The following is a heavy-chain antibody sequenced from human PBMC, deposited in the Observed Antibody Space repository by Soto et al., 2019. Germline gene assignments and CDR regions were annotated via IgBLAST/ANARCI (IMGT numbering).Heavy chain of an antibody. CDR1: GGTFSIFD. V-gene: IGHV3-23*01. CDR2: ISGSGGST. Sequence: SRGSLRRTCAASGGTFSIFDMSWVRQSPGKGLEWVSTISGSGGSTYYADAVKGRFSISRDNSMGTLYLQMKSLRVEDTAIYYCAKEVSLGSTVDLGYWGQGTLVTVSS. J-gene: IGHJ4*02. CDR3: AKEVSLGSTVDLGY. D-gene: IGHD7-27*01.